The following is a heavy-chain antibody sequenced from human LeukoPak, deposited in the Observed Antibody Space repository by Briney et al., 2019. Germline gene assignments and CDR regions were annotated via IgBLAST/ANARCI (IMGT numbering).Heavy chain of an antibody. CDR2: INHSGST. CDR1: GGPFSGYY. CDR3: AGTWMQAPFDY. D-gene: IGHD5-18*01. J-gene: IGHJ4*02. Sequence: PSDTLSLTCVVYGGPFSGYYWSWIRQPPGKGLEWIGEINHSGSTTYNPSLKSRVTIPVDTSKSQFALKLSSVPAADTAVYYCAGTWMQAPFDYWGQGTLVTVSS. V-gene: IGHV4-34*01.